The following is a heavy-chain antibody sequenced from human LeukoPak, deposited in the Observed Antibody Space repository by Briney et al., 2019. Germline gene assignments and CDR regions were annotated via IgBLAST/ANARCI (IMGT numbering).Heavy chain of an antibody. CDR1: GFTFSSYA. V-gene: IGHV3-23*01. CDR3: AERLERRGGSFDY. CDR2: ISGSGGST. D-gene: IGHD1-1*01. J-gene: IGHJ4*02. Sequence: GGSLRLSCAASGFTFSSYAMSWVRQAPGKGLEWVSAISGSGGSTYYADSVKGRFTISRDNSKNTLYLQMNSLRAEDTAVYYCAERLERRGGSFDYWGQGTLVTVSS.